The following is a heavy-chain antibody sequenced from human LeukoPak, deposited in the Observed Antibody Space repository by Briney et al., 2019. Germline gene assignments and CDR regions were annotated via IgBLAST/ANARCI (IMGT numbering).Heavy chain of an antibody. Sequence: SETLSLTCAVYGGSFSGYYWSWIRQPPGKGLEWIGEINHSGSTNYNPSLKSRVTISVDTSKNQSSLKLSSVTAADTAVHYCARSERYYDFWSGYYTGRPPHYYYGMDVWGQGTTVTVSS. V-gene: IGHV4-34*01. J-gene: IGHJ6*02. CDR2: INHSGST. CDR3: ARSERYYDFWSGYYTGRPPHYYYGMDV. CDR1: GGSFSGYY. D-gene: IGHD3-3*01.